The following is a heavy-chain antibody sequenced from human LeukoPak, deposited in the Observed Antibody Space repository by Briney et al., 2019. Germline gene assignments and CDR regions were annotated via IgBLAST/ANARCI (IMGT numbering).Heavy chain of an antibody. CDR1: GFTFSSYW. Sequence: PGGSLRLSCAASGFTFSSYWMHWVRQAPGKGLVWVSRINSEGSSTRYADSVKGRFTISRDNAKNTLYLQMSSLRVEDTAVYYCAREGYTSGRRNDAFDIWGQGTMVTVSS. CDR2: INSEGSST. J-gene: IGHJ3*02. V-gene: IGHV3-74*01. CDR3: AREGYTSGRRNDAFDI. D-gene: IGHD6-19*01.